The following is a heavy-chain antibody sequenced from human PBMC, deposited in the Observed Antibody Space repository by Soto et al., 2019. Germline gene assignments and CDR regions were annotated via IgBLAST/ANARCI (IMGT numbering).Heavy chain of an antibody. CDR2: ISSTTNYI. V-gene: IGHV3-21*06. CDR3: ARESEDLTSNFDY. J-gene: IGHJ4*02. CDR1: GFSLTRYS. Sequence: GSLRLSCAAAGFSLTRYSMNWVRQAPGKGLEWVSSISSTTNYIYYGDSMKGRFTISRDNAKNSLYLEMNSLRAEDTAVYYCARESEDLTSNFDYWGQGTLVTV.